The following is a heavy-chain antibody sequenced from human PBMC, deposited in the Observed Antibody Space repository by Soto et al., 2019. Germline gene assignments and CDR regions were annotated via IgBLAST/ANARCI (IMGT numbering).Heavy chain of an antibody. J-gene: IGHJ4*02. CDR1: GFTFSSYG. D-gene: IGHD6-13*01. Sequence: QVQLVESGGGVVQPGRSLRLSCAASGFTFSSYGMHWVRQAPGKGLEWVAVISYDGSNKYYADSVKGRFTISRDNSKNTLYLQMNSLRAEDTAGYYCAKESKGWSSSWYGYFDYWGQGTLVTVSS. CDR2: ISYDGSNK. V-gene: IGHV3-30*18. CDR3: AKESKGWSSSWYGYFDY.